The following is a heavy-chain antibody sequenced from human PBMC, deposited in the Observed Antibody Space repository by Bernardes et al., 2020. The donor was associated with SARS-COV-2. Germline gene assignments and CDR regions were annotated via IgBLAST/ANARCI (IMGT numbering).Heavy chain of an antibody. V-gene: IGHV1-24*01. CDR1: GYSLSDLS. CDR3: AAVRHTAFNF. CDR2: FHPEDAET. J-gene: IGHJ3*01. Sequence: SVKVSCKVSGYSLSDLSIHWVRQAPGKGLEWMGGFHPEDAETVYAQRLQGRVTMTEDTSTDTAYMELSSLRSDDTAVYYCAAVRHTAFNFWGQGTMITVSS. D-gene: IGHD3-16*02.